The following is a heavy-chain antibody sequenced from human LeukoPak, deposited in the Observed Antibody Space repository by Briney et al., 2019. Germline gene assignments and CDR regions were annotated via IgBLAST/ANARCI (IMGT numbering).Heavy chain of an antibody. V-gene: IGHV1-46*01. CDR2: INPSGGST. Sequence: ASVKVSCSFSGFTITSYGIHWVQQSPGQGLEWMGIINPSGGSTSYAQKFQGRVTMTRDTSTSTVYMELSSLRSEDTAVYYCAREKFSSMDVWGKGTTVTVSS. CDR1: GFTITSYG. J-gene: IGHJ6*03. CDR3: AREKFSSMDV.